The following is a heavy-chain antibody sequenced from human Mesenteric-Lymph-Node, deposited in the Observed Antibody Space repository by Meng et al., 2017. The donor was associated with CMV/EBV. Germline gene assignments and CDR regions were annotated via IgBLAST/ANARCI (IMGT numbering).Heavy chain of an antibody. CDR3: AREASLRY. Sequence: GGSLRLSCAASGLTVSSNYMNWVRQAPGKGLEWVSVIYSGAGTYYADSVKGRFTISRDNSKNTLYLQMNSLRAEDTAVYYCAREASLRYWGQGTLVTVSS. CDR1: GLTVSSNY. J-gene: IGHJ4*02. D-gene: IGHD3-16*01. V-gene: IGHV3-66*01. CDR2: IYSGAGT.